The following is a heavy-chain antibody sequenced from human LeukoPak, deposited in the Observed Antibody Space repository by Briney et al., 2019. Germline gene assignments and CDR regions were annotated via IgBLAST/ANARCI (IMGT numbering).Heavy chain of an antibody. J-gene: IGHJ6*02. CDR2: INHSGST. CDR3: ARGKGVPAALYYYYGMDV. V-gene: IGHV4-34*01. D-gene: IGHD2-2*01. CDR1: GGSFSGYY. Sequence: SETLTLTCAVYGGSFSGYYWSWIRQPPGKGLEWIGEINHSGSTNYNPSLKSRVTISVDTSKNQFSLKLSSVTAADTAVYYCARGKGVPAALYYYYGMDVWGQGTTVTVSS.